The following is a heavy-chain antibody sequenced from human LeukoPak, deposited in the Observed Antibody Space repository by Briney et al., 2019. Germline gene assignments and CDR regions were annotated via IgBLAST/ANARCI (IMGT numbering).Heavy chain of an antibody. CDR3: AARPIWFGTSGFDP. Sequence: ASVKVSCKTSGYTFTSYDINWVRQATGQGLEWMGWMNPNSGNTGYAQKFQGRVTMTRNTSISTAYMELSSLRSEDTAVYYCAARPIWFGTSGFDPWGQGTLVTVSS. V-gene: IGHV1-8*01. D-gene: IGHD3-10*01. J-gene: IGHJ5*02. CDR2: MNPNSGNT. CDR1: GYTFTSYD.